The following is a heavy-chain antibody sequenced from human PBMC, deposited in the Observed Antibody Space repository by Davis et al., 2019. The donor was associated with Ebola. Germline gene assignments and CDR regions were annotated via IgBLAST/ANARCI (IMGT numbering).Heavy chain of an antibody. Sequence: GESLKISCSASGFTFSSYAMHWVRQAPGKGLEYVSAISSNGGSTYYADSVKGRFTISRDNSKNTLYLQMSSLRAEDTAVYYCYGSSYYWGQGTLVTVSS. V-gene: IGHV3-64D*06. CDR3: YGSSYY. CDR1: GFTFSSYA. D-gene: IGHD1-26*01. CDR2: ISSNGGST. J-gene: IGHJ4*02.